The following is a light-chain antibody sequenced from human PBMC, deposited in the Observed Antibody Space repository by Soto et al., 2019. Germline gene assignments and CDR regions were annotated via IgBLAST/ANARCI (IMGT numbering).Light chain of an antibody. V-gene: IGLV2-14*01. CDR2: GVS. CDR3: NSSTSTNTLV. J-gene: IGLJ2*01. Sequence: QSALTQPASVSGSPGQSITISCTGTSSDVGDYNYVSWYQQHPGKAPKLIIYGVSNRPSGISNRFSGSKSGNTASLTISGLQAEDEADYYRNSSTSTNTLVFGGGTKVTVL. CDR1: SSDVGDYNY.